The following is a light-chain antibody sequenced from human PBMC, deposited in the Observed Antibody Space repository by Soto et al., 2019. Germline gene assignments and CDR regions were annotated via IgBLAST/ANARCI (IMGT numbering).Light chain of an antibody. Sequence: EIVMTQSPATLSVSPGERITISCRASQTVGSNLAWYQQKPGQAPRLLIYTTSSRATGVPAKFSGSRSGTEFTLTIDSLQSEDFVLYYCQQYNSWPRTFGQGTRVEIK. CDR1: QTVGSN. CDR3: QQYNSWPRT. V-gene: IGKV3-15*01. CDR2: TTS. J-gene: IGKJ1*01.